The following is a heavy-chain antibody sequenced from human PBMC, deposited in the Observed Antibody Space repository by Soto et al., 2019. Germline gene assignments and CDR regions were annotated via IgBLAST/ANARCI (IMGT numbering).Heavy chain of an antibody. CDR1: GYSNTVYY. CDR2: INPNSGGT. V-gene: IGHV1-2*02. D-gene: IGHD2-21*01. Sequence: SLNVHCKTSGYSNTVYYIHRVIMATGQGLEWMGWINPNSGGTNYAQKFQGRVTMTRDTSISTAYMELSRLRSDDTAVYYCARSGGRVKYYGMDALGKGTTVT. CDR3: ARSGGRVKYYGMDA. J-gene: IGHJ6*01.